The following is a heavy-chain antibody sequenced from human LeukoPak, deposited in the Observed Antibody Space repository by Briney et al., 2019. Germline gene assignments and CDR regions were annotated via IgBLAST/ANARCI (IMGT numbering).Heavy chain of an antibody. CDR3: ARAGASVFQH. V-gene: IGHV4-34*01. J-gene: IGHJ1*01. Sequence: SETLSLTCAVYGGSFSGYYWSWIRQPPGKGPEWIGEINHSGSTNYNPSLKSRVTISVDTSKNQFSLKLSSVTAADTAVYYCARAGASVFQHWGQGTLVTVSS. CDR1: GGSFSGYY. CDR2: INHSGST. D-gene: IGHD2-8*02.